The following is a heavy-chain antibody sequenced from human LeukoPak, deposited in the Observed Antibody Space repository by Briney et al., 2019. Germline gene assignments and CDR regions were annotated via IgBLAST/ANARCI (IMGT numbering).Heavy chain of an antibody. V-gene: IGHV3-21*01. CDR3: ARDREGYDILTGYYKTHFDY. D-gene: IGHD3-9*01. CDR2: ISSSSSYI. Sequence: PGGSLRLSCAASGFTFSSYSMNWVRQAPGKGLEWVSSISSSSSYIYYADSVKGRLTISRDNAKNSLYLQMNSLRAEDTAVYYCARDREGYDILTGYYKTHFDYWGQGTLVTVSS. J-gene: IGHJ4*02. CDR1: GFTFSSYS.